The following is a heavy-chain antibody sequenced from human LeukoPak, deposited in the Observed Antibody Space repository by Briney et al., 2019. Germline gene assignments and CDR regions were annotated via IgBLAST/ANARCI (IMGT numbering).Heavy chain of an antibody. CDR1: GYTFTGYY. CDR2: INPNSGGT. D-gene: IGHD6-6*01. V-gene: IGHV1-2*02. J-gene: IGHJ6*03. CDR3: AREVAARSNYYYYMDV. Sequence: ASVKVSCKASGYTFTGYYMHWVRQAPGQGLEWMGWINPNSGGTNYAQKFQGRVTITADESTSTAYMELSSLRSEDTTVYYCAREVAARSNYYYYMDVWGKGTTVTVSS.